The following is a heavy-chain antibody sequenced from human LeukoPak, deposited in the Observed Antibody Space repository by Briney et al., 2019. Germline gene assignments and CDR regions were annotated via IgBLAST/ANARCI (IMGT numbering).Heavy chain of an antibody. CDR3: ARAPSTIFGVITLDYFDY. D-gene: IGHD3-3*01. J-gene: IGHJ4*02. CDR1: GGSISSYY. CDR2: IYHSGST. V-gene: IGHV4-59*08. Sequence: SETLSLTCTVSGGSISSYYWSWIRQPPGKGLEWIGYIYHSGSTNYNPSLKSRVTISVDTSKNQFSLKLSSVTAADTAAYYCARAPSTIFGVITLDYFDYWGQGTLVTVSS.